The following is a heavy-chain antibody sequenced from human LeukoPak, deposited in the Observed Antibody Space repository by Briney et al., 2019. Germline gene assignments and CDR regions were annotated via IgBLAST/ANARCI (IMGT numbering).Heavy chain of an antibody. V-gene: IGHV1-18*01. CDR3: ARTAGGIIMGNFDY. J-gene: IGHJ4*02. Sequence: ASVKVSCKSSGCTFTSYGISWVRQAPGQGLEWVGWISAYNGNTMYAQKLQGRVTMTTDSSTTTGYMELRSLRSDNTAVYYCARTAGGIIMGNFDYWGQGTLVTVSS. CDR1: GCTFTSYG. D-gene: IGHD2-21*02. CDR2: ISAYNGNT.